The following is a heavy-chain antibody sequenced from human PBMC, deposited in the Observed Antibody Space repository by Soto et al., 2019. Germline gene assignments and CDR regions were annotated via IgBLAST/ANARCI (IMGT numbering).Heavy chain of an antibody. D-gene: IGHD4-17*01. V-gene: IGHV1-69*06. J-gene: IGHJ5*02. CDR1: GGTFSTYA. Sequence: QIQLVQSGAEVKKPGSSVKVSCKASGGTFSTYAISWVRQAPGQGLEWMGGIIPMSGRTTYAQKFQDRVTITADKSTTTPYMELISLRSEDTAVYYCALGSDYLFDPWGRGTLVTVSS. CDR2: IIPMSGRT. CDR3: ALGSDYLFDP.